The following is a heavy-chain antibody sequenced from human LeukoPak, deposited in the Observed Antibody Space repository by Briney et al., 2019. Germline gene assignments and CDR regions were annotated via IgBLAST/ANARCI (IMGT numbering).Heavy chain of an antibody. D-gene: IGHD2-21*02. CDR2: MNPNSGNT. CDR1: GYTFTSYD. Sequence: ASVKVSCKASGYTFTSYDINWVRQATGQGLEWMGWMNPNSGNTGYAQKFQGRVTMTRDMSTSTVYMGLSSLRSEDTAVYYCATYCGGDCYSIYWGQGTLVTVSS. V-gene: IGHV1-8*01. CDR3: ATYCGGDCYSIY. J-gene: IGHJ4*02.